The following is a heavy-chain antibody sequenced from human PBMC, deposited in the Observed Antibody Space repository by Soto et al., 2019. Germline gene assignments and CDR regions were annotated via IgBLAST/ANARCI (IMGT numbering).Heavy chain of an antibody. V-gene: IGHV3-48*03. J-gene: IGHJ5*02. CDR1: GFTFSSYE. CDR2: ISSSGSTI. Sequence: GGSLRLSCAASGFTFSSYEMNWVRQAPGKGLEWVSYISSSGSTIYYADSVKGRFTISRDNAKNSLYLQMNSLRAEDTAVYYCASLAPIIAAAGTNWFDPWGQGTLVTVSS. CDR3: ASLAPIIAAAGTNWFDP. D-gene: IGHD6-13*01.